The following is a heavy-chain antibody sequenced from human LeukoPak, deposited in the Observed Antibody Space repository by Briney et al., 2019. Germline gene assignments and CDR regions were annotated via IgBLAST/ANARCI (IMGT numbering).Heavy chain of an antibody. CDR2: INTKSGGT. Sequence: ASVKVSCKASGFTFIGYYMHWVRQAPGQGLEWMGWINTKSGGTNYAQKFQGRVTLTRDTSITTAYMELRSLTSDDTAVYYCARPLSEGDYWGQGTLVTVSS. J-gene: IGHJ4*02. V-gene: IGHV1-2*02. CDR1: GFTFIGYY. CDR3: ARPLSEGDY.